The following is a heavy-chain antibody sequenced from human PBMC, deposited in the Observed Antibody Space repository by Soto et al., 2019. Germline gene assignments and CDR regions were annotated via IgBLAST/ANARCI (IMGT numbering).Heavy chain of an antibody. V-gene: IGHV4-39*01. Sequence: SETLSLTCTVSGGSISSSSYYWGWIRQPPGKGLEWIGSIYYSGSTYYNPSLKSRVTISVDTSKNQFSLKLSSVTAADTAVYYCASVVAAQIDAFDIWGQGTMVTVSS. CDR2: IYYSGST. CDR3: ASVVAAQIDAFDI. CDR1: GGSISSSSYY. J-gene: IGHJ3*02. D-gene: IGHD2-15*01.